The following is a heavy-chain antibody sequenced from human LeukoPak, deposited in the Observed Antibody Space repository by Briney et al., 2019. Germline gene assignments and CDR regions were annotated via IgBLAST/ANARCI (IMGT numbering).Heavy chain of an antibody. Sequence: SGTLSLTCAVSGGSISSSNWWSWVRQPPGKGLEWIGEIYHSGSTNYNPSLKSRVTISVDKSKNQFSLKLSSVTAADTAVYYCARDRGTPDYYDTSGYDYWGQGTLVTVSS. V-gene: IGHV4-4*02. CDR2: IYHSGST. CDR1: GGSISSSNW. CDR3: ARDRGTPDYYDTSGYDY. J-gene: IGHJ4*02. D-gene: IGHD3-22*01.